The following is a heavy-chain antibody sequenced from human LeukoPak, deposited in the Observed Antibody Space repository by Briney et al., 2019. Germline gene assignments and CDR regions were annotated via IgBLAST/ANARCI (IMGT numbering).Heavy chain of an antibody. CDR3: ARESSSYYGSFDY. CDR2: IYYSGST. V-gene: IGHV4-59*01. Sequence: SETLSLTCTVSGGFITTYYWSWIRQPPGKGLEWIGYIYYSGSTNYNPSLKSRVTISVDTSKNQFSLKVSSVTAADTAVYYCARESSSYYGSFDYWGRGTLVTVSS. CDR1: GGFITTYY. D-gene: IGHD6-13*01. J-gene: IGHJ4*02.